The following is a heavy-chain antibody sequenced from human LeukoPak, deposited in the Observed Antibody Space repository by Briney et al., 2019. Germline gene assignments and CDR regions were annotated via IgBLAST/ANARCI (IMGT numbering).Heavy chain of an antibody. CDR3: ARGPYYYDSSGLDY. CDR2: INHSGST. D-gene: IGHD3-22*01. Sequence: SETLSPTCAVYGGSFSGYYWSWIRQPPGKGLEWIGEINHSGSTNYNPSLKSRVTISVDTSKNQFSLKLSSVTAADTAVYYCARGPYYYDSSGLDYWGQGTLVTVSS. V-gene: IGHV4-34*01. J-gene: IGHJ4*02. CDR1: GGSFSGYY.